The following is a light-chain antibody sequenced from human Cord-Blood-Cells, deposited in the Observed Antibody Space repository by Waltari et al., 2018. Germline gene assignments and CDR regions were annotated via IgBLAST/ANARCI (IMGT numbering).Light chain of an antibody. CDR2: AAS. V-gene: IGKV1-39*01. J-gene: IGKJ2*03. CDR1: QSISRY. CDR3: QQSYSTPYS. Sequence: DIQMTQPPSSLSASVGARVTITCRASQSISRYLSWYQQNPGKAPKLLIYAASSVQSGVPSRFSGSGSGRDFTLTTSSLQPEDIATYYWQQSYSTPYSFGPGTKPETK.